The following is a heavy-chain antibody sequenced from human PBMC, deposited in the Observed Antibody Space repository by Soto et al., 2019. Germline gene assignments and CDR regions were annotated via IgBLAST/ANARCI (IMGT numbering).Heavy chain of an antibody. CDR1: GYTFTSYG. CDR2: ISTYNGNT. D-gene: IGHD3-16*01. CDR3: ARRLGSYYYGMDV. V-gene: IGHV1-18*01. J-gene: IGHJ6*02. Sequence: GASVKVSCKASGYTFTSYGISWVRQAPGQGLEWMGWISTYNGNTNYAQKLQGRVTMTTDTSTNTAYMDLRSLTSDDTAVYFCARRLGSYYYGMDVWGQGTTVTV.